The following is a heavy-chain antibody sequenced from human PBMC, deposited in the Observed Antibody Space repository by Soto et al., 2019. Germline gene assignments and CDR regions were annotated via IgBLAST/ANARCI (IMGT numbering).Heavy chain of an antibody. J-gene: IGHJ3*02. V-gene: IGHV4-59*01. Sequence: PSETMALTCTVSGGSISSYYGSWIRQPPGKGLGWIGYIYYSGSTNYNPSLKSRVTISVDTSKNQFSLKLSSVTAADTAVYYCARGRTVNDAFDIWGQGTMVTVSS. CDR1: GGSISSYY. D-gene: IGHD4-17*01. CDR2: IYYSGST. CDR3: ARGRTVNDAFDI.